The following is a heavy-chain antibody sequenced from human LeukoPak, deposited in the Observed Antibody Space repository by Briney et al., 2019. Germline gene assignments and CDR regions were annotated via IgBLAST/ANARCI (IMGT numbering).Heavy chain of an antibody. D-gene: IGHD2-2*01. J-gene: IGHJ4*02. CDR2: FDPEDGET. V-gene: IGHV1-24*01. CDR3: ATGVVVVPAAIAVLFDN. Sequence: ASVKVSCKVSGYTLTELSMHWVRQAPGKGLEWMGGFDPEDGETIYAQKFQGRVTMTEDTSTDTAYMELSSLRSEDTAVYYCATGVVVVPAAIAVLFDNWGQGTLVTVSS. CDR1: GYTLTELS.